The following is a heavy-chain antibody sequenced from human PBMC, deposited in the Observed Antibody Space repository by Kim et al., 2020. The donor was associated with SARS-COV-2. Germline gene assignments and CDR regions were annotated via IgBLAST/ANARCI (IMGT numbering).Heavy chain of an antibody. Sequence: ASVKVSCKASGYTFTGYGISWVRQAPGQGLEWMGWISPYNGNTNYAQKFQGRVTMTTDTSTSTAYMELRSLRSDDTAVYYCARGGVQIWSQYYFDYWGQGTLVTVSS. CDR1: GYTFTGYG. CDR3: ARGGVQIWSQYYFDY. V-gene: IGHV1-18*01. J-gene: IGHJ4*02. CDR2: ISPYNGNT. D-gene: IGHD5-18*01.